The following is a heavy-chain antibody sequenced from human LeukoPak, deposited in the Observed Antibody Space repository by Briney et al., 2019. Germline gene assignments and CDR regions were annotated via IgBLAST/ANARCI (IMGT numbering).Heavy chain of an antibody. Sequence: ASVKVSCKASGYTFISYGISWVRQAPGQGLEWMGWISVYTGATNYAPKVQGRVTMTTDTSTSTAYMELRSLRSDDTAVYYCARADCSGGTCPRYWGQGTLVTVSS. V-gene: IGHV1-18*01. CDR1: GYTFISYG. D-gene: IGHD2-15*01. CDR3: ARADCSGGTCPRY. CDR2: ISVYTGAT. J-gene: IGHJ4*02.